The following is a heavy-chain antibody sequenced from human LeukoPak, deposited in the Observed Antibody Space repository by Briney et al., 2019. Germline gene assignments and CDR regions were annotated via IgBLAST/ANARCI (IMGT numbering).Heavy chain of an antibody. CDR2: IYSGGST. J-gene: IGHJ4*02. V-gene: IGHV3-66*01. D-gene: IGHD3-10*01. CDR3: AVAYYYGSGALNDY. CDR1: GFTVSSNY. Sequence: PGGSLRLSCAASGFTVSSNYMSWVRQAPGKGLEWVSVIYSGGSTYYADSVKGRFTISRDNSKNTLYLQMNSLRAEDTAVYYCAVAYYYGSGALNDYWGQGTLVTVSS.